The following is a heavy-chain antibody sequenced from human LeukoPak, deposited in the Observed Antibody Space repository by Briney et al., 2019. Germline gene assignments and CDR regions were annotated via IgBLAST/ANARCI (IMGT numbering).Heavy chain of an antibody. V-gene: IGHV3-48*03. CDR1: GFDLNTYE. Sequence: GGSLRLSCVASGFDLNTYEMNWVRQAPGKGLEWIADITISGHTKNYADSVKGRFTISRDNAGTSLYLQMNSLRVEDTGVYYCARGDPHADLWGQGTLVTVPS. CDR3: ARGDPHADL. J-gene: IGHJ5*02. CDR2: ITISGHTK.